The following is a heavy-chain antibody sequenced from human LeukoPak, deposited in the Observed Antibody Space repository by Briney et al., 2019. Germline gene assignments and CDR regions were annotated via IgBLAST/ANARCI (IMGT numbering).Heavy chain of an antibody. D-gene: IGHD3-22*01. CDR2: INAGNGNT. CDR1: GYTFTSYA. Sequence: ASVKVSCKASGYTFTSYAMHWVRQAPGQRLEWMGWINAGNGNTKYSQKFQGRVTITRDTSASTAYMELSSLRSEDTAVYYCARGRGYYDSSGYYRYWGQGTLVTVSS. CDR3: ARGRGYYDSSGYYRY. V-gene: IGHV1-3*01. J-gene: IGHJ4*02.